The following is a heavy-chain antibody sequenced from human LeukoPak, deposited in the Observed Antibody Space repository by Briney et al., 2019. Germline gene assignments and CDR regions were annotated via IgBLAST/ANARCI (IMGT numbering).Heavy chain of an antibody. CDR1: GFTFSDYY. D-gene: IGHD1-26*01. J-gene: IGHJ4*02. CDR3: AREGRWELLSPNFDY. V-gene: IGHV3-11*04. CDR2: ISSSGSTI. Sequence: GGSLRLSCAASGFTFSDYYMSWIRQAPGKGLEWVSYISSSGSTIYYADSVKGRFTISRDNAKNSLYLQMSSLRVEDTAVYYCAREGRWELLSPNFDYWGQGTLVTVS.